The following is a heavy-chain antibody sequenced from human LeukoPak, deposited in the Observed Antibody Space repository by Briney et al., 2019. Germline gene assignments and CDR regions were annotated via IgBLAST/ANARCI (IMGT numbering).Heavy chain of an antibody. CDR2: ISSSSSYI. CDR3: ASAFGRGNY. J-gene: IGHJ4*02. CDR1: GFTFSAYT. Sequence: GGSLRLSCAASGFTFSAYTLNWARQAPGKGLEWVSSISSSSSYIYYADSVKGRFTISRDNAKNSLYLQMNSLRAEDTAVYFCASAFGRGNYWGQGTLVTVSS. V-gene: IGHV3-21*01. D-gene: IGHD3-16*01.